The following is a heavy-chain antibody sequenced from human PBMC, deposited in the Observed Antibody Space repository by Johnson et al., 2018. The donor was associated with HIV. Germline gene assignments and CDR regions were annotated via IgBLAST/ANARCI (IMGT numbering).Heavy chain of an antibody. D-gene: IGHD3-16*01. CDR1: GFTFSRNW. J-gene: IGHJ3*02. V-gene: IGHV3-7*01. CDR2: IKQDGSEK. Sequence: VQLVESGGGLVQPGGSLRLSCVASGFTFSRNWMSWVRQAPGKGLEWVANIKQDGSEKYYVDSVKGRFTISRDNAKNSLYVQMNSVRPEDAAVYYCAKPPSVGADAVDIWGQGTMVTVSS. CDR3: AKPPSVGADAVDI.